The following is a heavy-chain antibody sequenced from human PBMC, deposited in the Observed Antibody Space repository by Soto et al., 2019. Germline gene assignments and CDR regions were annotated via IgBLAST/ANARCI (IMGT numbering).Heavy chain of an antibody. Sequence: GGSLRLSCAASGFTFSNAWMNWVRQAPGKGLEWVGRIKSKTDGGTTDYAAPVKGRFTISRDDSKNTLYLQMNSLKTEDTAVYYCTTRERITMVRGVFDYWGQGTLVTVSS. J-gene: IGHJ4*02. D-gene: IGHD3-10*01. CDR3: TTRERITMVRGVFDY. V-gene: IGHV3-15*07. CDR2: IKSKTDGGTT. CDR1: GFTFSNAW.